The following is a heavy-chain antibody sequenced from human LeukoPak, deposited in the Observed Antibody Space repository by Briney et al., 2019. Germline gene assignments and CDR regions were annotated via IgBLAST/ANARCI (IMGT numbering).Heavy chain of an antibody. D-gene: IGHD6-13*01. CDR1: QYTFTDYA. J-gene: IGHJ3*02. V-gene: IGHV1-69*13. Sequence: GASVKVSCKASQYTFTDYAVHWVRQAPGQRLEWMGGIIPIFGTANYAQKFQGRVTITADESTSTAYMELSSLRSEDTAVYYCARGDSIAAAGADDAFDIWGQGTMVTVSS. CDR2: IIPIFGTA. CDR3: ARGDSIAAAGADDAFDI.